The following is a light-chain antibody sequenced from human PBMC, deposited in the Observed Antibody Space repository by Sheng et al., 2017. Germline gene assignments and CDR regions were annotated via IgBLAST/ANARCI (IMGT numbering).Light chain of an antibody. V-gene: IGLV3-21*02. Sequence: SYELTQPPSLSVAPGQTATITCGGNNIGSKRVHWYQQRSGQAPVLVVYDDRDRPSGIPERFSGSNSGNTATLTITRVEPGDGADYYCQVWDINSDHGVFGGGTSLTVL. CDR1: NIGSKR. J-gene: IGLJ3*02. CDR3: QVWDINSDHGV. CDR2: DDR.